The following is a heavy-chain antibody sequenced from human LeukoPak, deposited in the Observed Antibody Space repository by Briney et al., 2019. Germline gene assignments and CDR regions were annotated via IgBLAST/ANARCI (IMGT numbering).Heavy chain of an antibody. D-gene: IGHD4-17*01. V-gene: IGHV3-15*01. Sequence: PGGSLRLSCAASGFTSTNAHVSWVRQAPGKGLEWLGRIKSKTDGGTTDYAAHVEGRFTISRDDSENSLYLQMNSLKAEDTAMYYRTTNTVEWGQGTLVTVSS. CDR1: GFTSTNAH. J-gene: IGHJ4*02. CDR3: TTNTVE. CDR2: IKSKTDGGTT.